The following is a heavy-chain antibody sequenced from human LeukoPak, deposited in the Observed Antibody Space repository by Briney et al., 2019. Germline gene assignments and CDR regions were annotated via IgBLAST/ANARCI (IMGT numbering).Heavy chain of an antibody. CDR3: ARVHPYSGSYSGAFDI. CDR2: ISAYNGNT. Sequence: ASVKVSCKASGYTFTSYGISWVRQAPGQGLEWMGWISAYNGNTNYAQKLQGRVTMTTDTSTSTAYMELRSLRSDDTAVYYCARVHPYSGSYSGAFDIWGQGTMVTVSS. CDR1: GYTFTSYG. D-gene: IGHD1-26*01. V-gene: IGHV1-18*01. J-gene: IGHJ3*02.